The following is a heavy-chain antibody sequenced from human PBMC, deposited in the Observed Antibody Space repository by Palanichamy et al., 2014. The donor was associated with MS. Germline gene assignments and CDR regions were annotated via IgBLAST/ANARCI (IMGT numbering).Heavy chain of an antibody. D-gene: IGHD6-13*01. Sequence: QVQLVQSGAEVKKPGASVKVSCKVSGYTLTELSMHWVRQAPGKGLEWMGGFDPEDGETIYAQKFQGRVTMTEDTSTDTAYMELSSLRSEDTAVYYCATPVGRQQPVRYWYYYYGMDVWGQGTTVTVSS. CDR1: GYTLTELS. V-gene: IGHV1-24*01. CDR2: FDPEDGET. CDR3: ATPVGRQQPVRYWYYYYGMDV. J-gene: IGHJ6*02.